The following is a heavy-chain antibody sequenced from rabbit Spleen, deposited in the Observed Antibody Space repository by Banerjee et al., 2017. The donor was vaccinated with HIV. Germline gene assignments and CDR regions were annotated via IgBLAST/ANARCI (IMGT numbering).Heavy chain of an antibody. D-gene: IGHD4-1*01. CDR2: DYFSTGRT. J-gene: IGHJ4*01. Sequence: QEQLVESGGGLVQPGGSLKLSCKASGFDFSRNAICWVRQAPGKGLEWIACDYFSTGRTYYASWAKGRFTISKTSSTTVTLQMTSLTAADTATYFCARDLAGVIGWNFNLWGQGTLVTVS. V-gene: IGHV1S45*01. CDR1: GFDFSRNA. CDR3: ARDLAGVIGWNFNL.